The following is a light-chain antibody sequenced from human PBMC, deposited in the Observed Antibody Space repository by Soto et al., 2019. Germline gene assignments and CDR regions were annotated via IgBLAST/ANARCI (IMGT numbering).Light chain of an antibody. V-gene: IGKV1-5*03. CDR1: QTVNTW. CDR2: KAS. J-gene: IGKJ2*03. Sequence: DIPMSQSPSTLSASFGDTVTITCRASQTVNTWLAWYQQKPGQAPKLLIYKASTLQSGVPSRFSGRGSGTDFTLTINSLQADDFATYYCQQYNHWYSFGQGTKLEIK. CDR3: QQYNHWYS.